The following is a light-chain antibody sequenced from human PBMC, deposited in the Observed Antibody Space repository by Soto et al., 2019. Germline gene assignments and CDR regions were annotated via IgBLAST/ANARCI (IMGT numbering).Light chain of an antibody. CDR2: AAS. V-gene: IGKV1-17*01. CDR1: QDVGHN. J-gene: IGKJ1*01. CDR3: LQHNSYPPT. Sequence: EIQMTQSPSSLSASEGDRITITCRASQDVGHNLGWFQQKPGKAPKRLIYAASNLQREVPSRFSGSGSGTEFTLTISRLQPEDFATYYCLQHNSYPPTFGQGTKVEFK.